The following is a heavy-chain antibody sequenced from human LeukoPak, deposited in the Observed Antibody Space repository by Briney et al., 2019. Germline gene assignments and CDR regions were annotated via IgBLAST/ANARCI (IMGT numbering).Heavy chain of an antibody. Sequence: SETLSLTCSVSGGSISGYYWNWIRQPPGKGLEWIGFVSYTGTTNYNPSLKSRVTMSVDTSKNQFSLKLSSVTAADTAVYYCARAPGYNWNHYYYYGMDVWGQGTTVTVSS. J-gene: IGHJ6*02. D-gene: IGHD1-20*01. CDR2: VSYTGTT. CDR3: ARAPGYNWNHYYYYGMDV. V-gene: IGHV4-59*08. CDR1: GGSISGYY.